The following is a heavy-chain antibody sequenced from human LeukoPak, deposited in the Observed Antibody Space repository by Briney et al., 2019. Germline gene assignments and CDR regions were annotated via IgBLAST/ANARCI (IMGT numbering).Heavy chain of an antibody. V-gene: IGHV1-2*02. CDR3: ARTLYIASAPGGFDY. CDR2: INPKNAVT. D-gene: IGHD3-16*01. CDR1: GYTFTGHY. Sequence: ASVKVSCKASGYTFTGHYIHWVRQAPGQGLEWMGWINPKNAVTNYAQKFQGRVTMTRDTSTGTVYMEVNALRSDDTAVYYCARTLYIASAPGGFDYWGQGTLVTVSS. J-gene: IGHJ4*02.